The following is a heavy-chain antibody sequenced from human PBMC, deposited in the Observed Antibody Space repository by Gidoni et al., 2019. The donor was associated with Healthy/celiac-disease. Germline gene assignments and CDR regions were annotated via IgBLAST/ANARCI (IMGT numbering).Heavy chain of an antibody. D-gene: IGHD4-17*01. V-gene: IGHV4-31*03. CDR3: ARGDDYGDYAGEYFQH. CDR2: IYYSVST. J-gene: IGHJ1*01. CDR1: GCSITIGGYY. Sequence: QVQLQESGPGLVKPSQTLSLTCTVSGCSITIGGYYWRWIRQHPGKGLEWIGYIYYSVSTYYNPSLKSRVTIAVDTSKNQFSLKLSSVTAADTAVYYCARGDDYGDYAGEYFQHWGQGTLVTVSS.